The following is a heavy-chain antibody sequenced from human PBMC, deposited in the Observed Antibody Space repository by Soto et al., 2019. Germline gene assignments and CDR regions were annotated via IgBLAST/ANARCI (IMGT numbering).Heavy chain of an antibody. V-gene: IGHV4-39*01. CDR3: ASGIGRIFKNWFDP. CDR1: GGSISSSSYY. Sequence: SSETLSLTCTVSGGSISSSSYYWGWIRQPPGKGQERIGSIYYSGSTYYNPSLKSRVTISVDMSKNQFSLKLSSVTAADTAVYYCASGIGRIFKNWFDPWGQGTLVTVSS. CDR2: IYYSGST. J-gene: IGHJ5*02. D-gene: IGHD2-15*01.